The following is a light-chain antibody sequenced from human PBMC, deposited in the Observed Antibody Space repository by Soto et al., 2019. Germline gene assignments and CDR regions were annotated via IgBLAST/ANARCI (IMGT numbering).Light chain of an antibody. CDR2: SNN. V-gene: IGLV1-40*01. J-gene: IGLJ2*01. Sequence: QSVLTQPPSVSGAPGQKVIISCTGSSSNIGAGYDVRWYQQLPGTAPKLLIYSNNNRPSGVPDRLSGSKSGTSASLAITGLQVEDDAYYYCQSYDSSLSAAVFGGGTKLTVL. CDR3: QSYDSSLSAAV. CDR1: SSNIGAGYD.